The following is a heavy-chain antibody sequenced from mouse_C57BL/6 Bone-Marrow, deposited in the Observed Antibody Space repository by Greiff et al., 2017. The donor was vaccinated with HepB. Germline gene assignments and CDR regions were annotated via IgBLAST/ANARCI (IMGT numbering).Heavy chain of an antibody. J-gene: IGHJ1*03. Sequence: EVQVVESGPGLVKPSQSLSLTCSVTGNSITSGYYWNWIRQFPGNKLEWMGYISYDGSNNYNPSLKNRISITRDTSKNQFFLKLNSVTTEDTATYYCARVKGHWYFDVWGTGTTVTVSS. CDR1: GNSITSGYY. CDR3: ARVKGHWYFDV. CDR2: ISYDGSN. D-gene: IGHD3-3*01. V-gene: IGHV3-6*01.